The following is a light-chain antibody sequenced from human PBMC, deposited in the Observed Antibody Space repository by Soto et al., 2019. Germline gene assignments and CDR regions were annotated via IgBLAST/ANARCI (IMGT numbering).Light chain of an antibody. CDR1: QDISNY. V-gene: IGKV1-16*02. CDR3: QQYNTYPWT. CDR2: TAS. Sequence: DIQMTQSPSSLSASVGDRVTITCRASQDISNYLAWFQQKPGTAPKSLIYTASSLQSGVPSKFSGSGSGTDFTLTISSLQPEDFATYYCQQYNTYPWTFGQGTKVEIK. J-gene: IGKJ1*01.